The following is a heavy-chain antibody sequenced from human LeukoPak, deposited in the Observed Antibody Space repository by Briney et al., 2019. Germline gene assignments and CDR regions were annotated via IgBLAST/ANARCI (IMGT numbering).Heavy chain of an antibody. D-gene: IGHD6-25*01. CDR3: ARGHLGAANVVAFDY. CDR1: GDSINSYS. CDR2: IHINGNT. J-gene: IGHJ4*02. V-gene: IGHV4-4*07. Sequence: SETLSLICTVSGDSINSYSWTWIRQPAGKGLEWIGRIHINGNTDYKPSLKSRVTISLDRSKNQFSLKLDSVTAADSALYYCARGHLGAANVVAFDYWGQGALVTVSS.